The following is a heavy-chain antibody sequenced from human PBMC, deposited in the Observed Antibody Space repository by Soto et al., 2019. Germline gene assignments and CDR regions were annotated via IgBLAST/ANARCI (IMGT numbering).Heavy chain of an antibody. CDR1: GYSFTTYW. CDR3: ASLLWTLRMDV. J-gene: IGHJ6*02. D-gene: IGHD3-10*01. Sequence: GESLKISCKGSGYSFTTYWFSGVRQMPGKGLEWMGRFDPSDSYTNYSPSFQGHVTISVDKSISTAYLQWSSLKPSDTAMYYCASLLWTLRMDVWGQGTTVTVSS. CDR2: FDPSDSYT. V-gene: IGHV5-10-1*01.